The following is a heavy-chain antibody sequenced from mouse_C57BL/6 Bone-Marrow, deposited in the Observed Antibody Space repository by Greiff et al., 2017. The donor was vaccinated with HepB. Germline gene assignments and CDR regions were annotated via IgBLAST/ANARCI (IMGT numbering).Heavy chain of an antibody. Sequence: QVQLQQPGAELVMPGASVKLSCKASGYTFTSYWMHWVKQRPGQGLEWIGEIDPSDSYTNYNQKFKGKSTLTVDKSSSTAYMRLRSLTSEDSAVYYGARSAVVAGYFDYWGQGTTLTVSS. V-gene: IGHV1-69*01. J-gene: IGHJ2*01. D-gene: IGHD1-1*01. CDR1: GYTFTSYW. CDR3: ARSAVVAGYFDY. CDR2: IDPSDSYT.